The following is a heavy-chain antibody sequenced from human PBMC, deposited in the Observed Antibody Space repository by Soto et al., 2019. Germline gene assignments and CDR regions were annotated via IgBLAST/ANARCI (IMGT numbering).Heavy chain of an antibody. CDR3: ARVPGSWYYYYMDV. CDR2: MNPNSGNT. J-gene: IGHJ6*03. CDR1: AYTFTSYD. Sequence: QVQLVQSGAEVKKPGASVKVSCKASAYTFTSYDINWVRQATGQGLEWMGWMNPNSGNTGYAQKFQGRVTMTRNTSISTAYMELSSLRSEDTAVYYCARVPGSWYYYYMDVWGKGTTVTVSS. D-gene: IGHD6-13*01. V-gene: IGHV1-8*01.